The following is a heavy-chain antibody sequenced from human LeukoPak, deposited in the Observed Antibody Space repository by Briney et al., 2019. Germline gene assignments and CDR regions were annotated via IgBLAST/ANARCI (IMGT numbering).Heavy chain of an antibody. D-gene: IGHD3-22*01. CDR2: IYYSGST. CDR1: GGSISSYY. V-gene: IGHV4-59*01. Sequence: SETLSLTCTVSGGSISSYYWSWIRQPPGKGLEWIAYIYYSGSTNYNPSLKSRVTISVDTPKNQFSLKLSSVTSADTAVYYCARHNYYDSSGYYPLLFDSWGQGTLVTVSS. J-gene: IGHJ4*02. CDR3: ARHNYYDSSGYYPLLFDS.